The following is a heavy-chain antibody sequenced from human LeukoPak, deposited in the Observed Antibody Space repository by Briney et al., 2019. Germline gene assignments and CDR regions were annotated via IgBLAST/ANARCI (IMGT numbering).Heavy chain of an antibody. CDR1: GFTFSSYG. CDR2: ISSSSSYI. J-gene: IGHJ6*02. CDR3: ARVGMVRGVRDYYYGMDV. D-gene: IGHD3-10*01. V-gene: IGHV3-21*01. Sequence: GGSLRLSCAASGFTFSSYGMSWVRQAPGKGLEWVSSISSSSSYIYYADSVKGRFTISRDNAKNSLYLQMNSLRAEDTAVYYCARVGMVRGVRDYYYGMDVWGQGTTVTVSS.